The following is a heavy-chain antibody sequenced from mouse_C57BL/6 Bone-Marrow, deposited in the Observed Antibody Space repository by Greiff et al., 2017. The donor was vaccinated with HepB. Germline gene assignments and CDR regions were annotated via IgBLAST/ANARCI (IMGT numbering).Heavy chain of an antibody. D-gene: IGHD2-12*01. CDR1: GYTFTSYW. V-gene: IGHV1-69*01. CDR2: IDPSDSYT. Sequence: QVQLQQPGAELVMPGASVKLSCKASGYTFTSYWMHWVKQRPGQGLEWIGEIDPSDSYTNYNQKSKGKSTLTVDKSSSTAYMQLSSLTSEDSAVYYCARKGLLRGGFAYWGQGTLVTVSA. J-gene: IGHJ3*01. CDR3: ARKGLLRGGFAY.